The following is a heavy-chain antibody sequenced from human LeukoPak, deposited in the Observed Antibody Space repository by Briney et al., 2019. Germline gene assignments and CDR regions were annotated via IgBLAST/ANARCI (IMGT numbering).Heavy chain of an antibody. CDR3: ARDFVSSRAASCDL. J-gene: IGHJ5*02. CDR1: VYTFTIYD. D-gene: IGHD3-10*01. CDR2: INPSGGST. Sequence: GASVTLSFTSSVYTFTIYDMHWVRQAPGQGLEWMGIINPSGGSTSYAHKFQGRVTMTRDTSTSTVSMELSSLRSAATAASYSARDFVSSRAASCDLWGQGTGVTVSS. V-gene: IGHV1-46*01.